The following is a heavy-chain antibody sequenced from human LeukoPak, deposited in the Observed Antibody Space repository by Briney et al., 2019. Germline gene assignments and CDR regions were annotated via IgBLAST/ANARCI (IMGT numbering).Heavy chain of an antibody. CDR1: GGSISSSSYY. D-gene: IGHD4-17*01. Sequence: SETLSLTCTVSGGSISSSSYYWGWIRQPPGKGLEWIGRIYYSGSTYYNPSLKSRVTISVDTSKNQFSLKLSSVTAADTAVYYCARAHDYGDYADAFDIWGQGTMVTVSS. CDR2: IYYSGST. J-gene: IGHJ3*02. CDR3: ARAHDYGDYADAFDI. V-gene: IGHV4-39*07.